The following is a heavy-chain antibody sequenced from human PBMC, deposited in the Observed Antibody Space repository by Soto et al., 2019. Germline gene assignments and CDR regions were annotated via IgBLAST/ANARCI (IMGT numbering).Heavy chain of an antibody. Sequence: PSETLSLTCTVSGGSMTSYYWTWIRQPAGKGLEWIGYIYYSGSTNYNPSLKSRVTISVDTSKNQFSLKLSSVTAADTAVYYCARVAATMHRKLYNWFDPWGQGTLVTVSS. CDR1: GGSMTSYY. D-gene: IGHD6-25*01. V-gene: IGHV4-59*01. CDR2: IYYSGST. J-gene: IGHJ5*02. CDR3: ARVAATMHRKLYNWFDP.